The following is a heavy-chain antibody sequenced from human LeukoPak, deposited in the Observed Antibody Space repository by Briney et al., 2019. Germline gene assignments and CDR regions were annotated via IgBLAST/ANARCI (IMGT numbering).Heavy chain of an antibody. CDR1: GFTFSSQS. J-gene: IGHJ3*02. Sequence: GESLKISCAASGFTFSSQSMNWVRQVPGIGLEWVANINQDGSAIYHVDSVKGRFTISRDNAMNSLYLQMNSLRAEDTAVYYCARSTDHAFEMCGQGTMVTVSS. V-gene: IGHV3-7*02. CDR2: INQDGSAI. CDR3: ARSTDHAFEM.